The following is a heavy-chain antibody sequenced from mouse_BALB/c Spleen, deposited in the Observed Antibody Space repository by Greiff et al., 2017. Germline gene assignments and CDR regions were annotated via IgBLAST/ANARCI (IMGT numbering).Heavy chain of an antibody. CDR3: ARVFYDYDAWFAY. Sequence: QVQLKQSGPGLVAPSQSLSITCTVSGFSLTCYAAYWVRQPLGKGLEWLGVIWACGSTNYNSALMSRLSISKDNSKSQVFLKMNSLQTDDTAMYYCARVFYDYDAWFAYWGQGTLVTVSA. CDR1: GFSLTCYA. D-gene: IGHD2-4*01. CDR2: IWACGST. J-gene: IGHJ3*01. V-gene: IGHV2-9*02.